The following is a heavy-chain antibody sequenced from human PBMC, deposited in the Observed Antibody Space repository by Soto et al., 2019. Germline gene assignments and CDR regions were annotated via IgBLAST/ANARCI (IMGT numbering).Heavy chain of an antibody. V-gene: IGHV3-30-3*01. CDR2: ISYDGSNK. CDR3: ARDLEEVFLGHFQH. CDR1: GFTFSSYA. Sequence: PGGSLRLSCAASGFTFSSYAMHWVRQAPGKGLEWVAVISYDGSNKYYADSVKGRFTISRDNSKNTLYLQMNSLRAEDTAVYYCARDLEEVFLGHFQHWGQGTLVTVSS. D-gene: IGHD3-16*01. J-gene: IGHJ1*01.